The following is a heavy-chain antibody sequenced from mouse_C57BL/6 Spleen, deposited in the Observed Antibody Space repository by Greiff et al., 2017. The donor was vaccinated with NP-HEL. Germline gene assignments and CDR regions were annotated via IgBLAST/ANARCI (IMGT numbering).Heavy chain of an antibody. CDR3: GGYDGNY. D-gene: IGHD2-2*01. Sequence: QVQLQQPGAELVRPGTSVKLSCKASGYTFTSYWMHWVKQRPGQGLEWIGVIDPSDSYTNYNQKFKGKATLTVDTSSSTAYMQLSSLTSEDSAVYYCGGYDGNYWGQGTTLTVSS. V-gene: IGHV1-59*01. CDR1: GYTFTSYW. CDR2: IDPSDSYT. J-gene: IGHJ2*01.